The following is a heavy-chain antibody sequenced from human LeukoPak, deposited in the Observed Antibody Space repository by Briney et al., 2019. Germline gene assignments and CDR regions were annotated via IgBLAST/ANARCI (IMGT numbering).Heavy chain of an antibody. D-gene: IGHD3-10*01. CDR1: GFTFDDYG. CDR2: INWNGGST. V-gene: IGHV3-20*01. Sequence: PGGSLRLSCAASGFTFDDYGMSWVRQAPGKGLEWVSGINWNGGSTGYADSVKGRFTISRDNAKNSLYLQMNSLRAEDTALYHCARASGDGSGSYYNSYYYYGMDVWGQGTTVTASS. CDR3: ARASGDGSGSYYNSYYYYGMDV. J-gene: IGHJ6*02.